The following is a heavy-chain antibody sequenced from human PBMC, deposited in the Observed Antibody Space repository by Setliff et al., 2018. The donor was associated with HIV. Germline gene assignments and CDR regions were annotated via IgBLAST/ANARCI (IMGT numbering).Heavy chain of an antibody. CDR1: GGSISSRSYF. CDR3: ARDRPPSTVDMLGAFDR. D-gene: IGHD4-17*01. CDR2: IYYTGTT. Sequence: SETLSLTCTVSGGSISSRSYFWGWIRQPPGNGLEWIGYIYYTGTTKYNPSLKSRVTMSVDTSKNQLSLKLSSLTAADTAVYYCARDRPPSTVDMLGAFDRWGQGTMVTVSS. J-gene: IGHJ3*02. V-gene: IGHV4-61*01.